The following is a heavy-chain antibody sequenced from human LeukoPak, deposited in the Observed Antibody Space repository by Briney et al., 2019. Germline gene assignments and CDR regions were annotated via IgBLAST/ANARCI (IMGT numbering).Heavy chain of an antibody. CDR2: INPNSGGT. CDR3: ARVIRWMDYYDSSGYRRPLSN. J-gene: IGHJ4*02. D-gene: IGHD3-22*01. Sequence: ASVKVSCKASGYTFTDYYMHWVRQAPGQGLEWMGWINPNSGGTNYAQKFQGRVAMTRDTSISTAYMELSRLRSDDTAVYYRARVIRWMDYYDSSGYRRPLSNWGQGTVVTVSS. V-gene: IGHV1-2*02. CDR1: GYTFTDYY.